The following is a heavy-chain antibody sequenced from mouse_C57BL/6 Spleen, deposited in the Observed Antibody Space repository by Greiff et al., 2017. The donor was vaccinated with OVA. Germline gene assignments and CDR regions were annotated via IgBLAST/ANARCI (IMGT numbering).Heavy chain of an antibody. CDR1: GFTFSSYA. CDR3: ARDNWGGDAMDY. CDR2: ISDGGSYT. V-gene: IGHV5-4*01. Sequence: EVMLVESGGGLVKPGGSLKLSCAASGFTFSSYAMSWVRQTPEKRLEWVATISDGGSYTYYPDNVKGRFTISRDNAKNNLYLQMSHLKSEDTAMYYCARDNWGGDAMDYWGQGTSVTVSS. D-gene: IGHD4-1*01. J-gene: IGHJ4*01.